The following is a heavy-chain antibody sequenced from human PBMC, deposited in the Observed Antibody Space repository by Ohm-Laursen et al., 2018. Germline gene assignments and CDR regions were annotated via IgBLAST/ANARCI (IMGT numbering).Heavy chain of an antibody. CDR2: IGGSGSPT. Sequence: SLRLSCAASGFTFSDYYMTWIRQAPGKGLEWVSYIGGSGSPTYYADSVKGRFTISRDNAKNSLYLQMNSLRAEDTAVYYCARDVAHGGYGFGMDVWGQGTTVTVSS. J-gene: IGHJ6*02. CDR3: ARDVAHGGYGFGMDV. V-gene: IGHV3-11*04. D-gene: IGHD5-12*01. CDR1: GFTFSDYY.